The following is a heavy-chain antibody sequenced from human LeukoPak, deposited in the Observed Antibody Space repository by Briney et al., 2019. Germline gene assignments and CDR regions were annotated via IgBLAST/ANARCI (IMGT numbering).Heavy chain of an antibody. CDR3: AKDREPPLY. CDR2: ISSDASNT. V-gene: IGHV3-23*01. Sequence: GGSLRLSCAASGFTFSSYSMNWVRQAPGKGLEWLLSISSDASNTYITDSVRGRFTISRDNSKSTVYLQMNSLRAEDTAVYYCAKDREPPLYWGQGTLVTVSS. CDR1: GFTFSSYS. J-gene: IGHJ4*02.